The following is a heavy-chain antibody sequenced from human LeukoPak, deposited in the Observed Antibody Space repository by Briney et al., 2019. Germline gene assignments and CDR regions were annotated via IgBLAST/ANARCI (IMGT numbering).Heavy chain of an antibody. J-gene: IGHJ3*02. CDR3: ARYYCSSTSCYVRSAFDI. CDR2: IKQDGSEK. V-gene: IGHV3-7*01. D-gene: IGHD2-2*01. CDR1: GFTFSSYW. Sequence: GGSLRLSCAASGFTFSSYWMSWVRQAPGKGLEWVANIKQDGSEKYYVDSVKGRFTISRDNAKNSLYLQMNSLRAEDTAVHYCARYYCSSTSCYVRSAFDIWGQGTMVTVSS.